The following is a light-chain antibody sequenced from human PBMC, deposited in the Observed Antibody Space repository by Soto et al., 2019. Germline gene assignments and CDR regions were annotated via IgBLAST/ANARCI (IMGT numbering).Light chain of an antibody. CDR2: EVF. CDR3: CSYTTTSTFV. J-gene: IGLJ2*01. CDR1: SSDVGGYNY. V-gene: IGLV2-14*03. Sequence: QSALTQPASVSGSPGQSITISCTGTSSDVGGYNYVSWYQQHPGKVPKLMIYEVFRRPSGISDRFSGSKSGNTASLTISGLQAEDDADYYCCSYTTTSTFVFGVGTKLTVL.